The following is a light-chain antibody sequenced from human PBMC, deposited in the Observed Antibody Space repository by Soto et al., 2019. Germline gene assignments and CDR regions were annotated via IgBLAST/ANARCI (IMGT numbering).Light chain of an antibody. CDR2: DVS. V-gene: IGKV1-5*01. Sequence: DLQMTQSPSTLSASVVDRVNITCRASQRISYWLAWYQQKPGKAPKFLIYDVSTLESGVPSRFSGSGSGTEFTLTISSLQPDDFATYFCQQYDSYPWTFGHGTKVDI. J-gene: IGKJ1*01. CDR3: QQYDSYPWT. CDR1: QRISYW.